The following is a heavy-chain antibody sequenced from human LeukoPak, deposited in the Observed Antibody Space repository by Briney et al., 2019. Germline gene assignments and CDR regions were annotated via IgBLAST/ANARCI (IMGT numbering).Heavy chain of an antibody. D-gene: IGHD4/OR15-4a*01. CDR3: TRDTDFGPPTNYFDH. V-gene: IGHV3-43*01. J-gene: IGHJ4*02. CDR1: GFTFDDFA. Sequence: GGSLRLSCAASGFTFDDFAMHWVRQAPGKGLEWVSLISWEGQTTFYVDSVRGRFTISRDNSKNSLYLQMNSLTTDDTAFYYCTRDTDFGPPTNYFDHGGQGTLVSVPS. CDR2: ISWEGQTT.